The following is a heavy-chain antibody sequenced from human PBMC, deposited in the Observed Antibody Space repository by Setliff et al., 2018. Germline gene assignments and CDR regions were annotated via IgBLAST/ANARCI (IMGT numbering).Heavy chain of an antibody. CDR1: GGSISSSNW. V-gene: IGHV4-4*02. CDR2: IYHSGST. CDR3: ARGLFDSSGYRGTTDAFDI. J-gene: IGHJ3*02. Sequence: ETLSLTCAVSGGSISSSNWWSWVRQPPGKGLEWIGEIYHSGSTNYNPSLKSRVTISVDKSKNQFSLKLSSVTAADAAVYYCARGLFDSSGYRGTTDAFDIWGQGTMVTVSS. D-gene: IGHD3-22*01.